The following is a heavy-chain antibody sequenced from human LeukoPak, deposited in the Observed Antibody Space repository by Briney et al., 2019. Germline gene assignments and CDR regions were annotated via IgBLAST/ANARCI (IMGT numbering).Heavy chain of an antibody. CDR1: GGSISSYY. Sequence: SETLSLTCTVSGGSISSYYWSWIRQPPGKGLEWIGYIYYSGCTNYNPSLKSRVTISVDTSKNQFSLKLSSVTAADTAVYYCARGVRVRYYYDSSAITPPYYYYMDVWGKGATVTVSS. V-gene: IGHV4-59*01. D-gene: IGHD3-22*01. CDR2: IYYSGCT. J-gene: IGHJ6*03. CDR3: ARGVRVRYYYDSSAITPPYYYYMDV.